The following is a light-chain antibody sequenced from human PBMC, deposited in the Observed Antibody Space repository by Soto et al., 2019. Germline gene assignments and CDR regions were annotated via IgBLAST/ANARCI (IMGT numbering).Light chain of an antibody. V-gene: IGKV3-11*01. CDR3: LQRCNLPLT. Sequence: EIVLTQSPATLSLSPGERATLSCRASQSVSSYLAWYQQKPGQAPRLLIYDASNRATGIPARFSRSGSGTAFTLTIFSRDPEDSPVYYRLQRCNLPLTFGGGTKVEIE. J-gene: IGKJ4*01. CDR2: DAS. CDR1: QSVSSY.